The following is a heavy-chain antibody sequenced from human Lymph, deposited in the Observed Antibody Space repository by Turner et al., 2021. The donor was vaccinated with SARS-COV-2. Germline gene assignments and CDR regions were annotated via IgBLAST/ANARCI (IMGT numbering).Heavy chain of an antibody. D-gene: IGHD6-13*01. CDR3: AKDGGGYSST. CDR2: ISYDGSNK. Sequence: QVQLVESGGGVVQPGRSLRLSCAASGFTFSSYAMPWVRQAPGKGLEWVALISYDGSNKYYADSVKGRFTISRDNSKNTLYLQMNSLRAEDTAVYYCAKDGGGYSSTWGQGTLVTVSS. J-gene: IGHJ5*02. CDR1: GFTFSSYA. V-gene: IGHV3-30*18.